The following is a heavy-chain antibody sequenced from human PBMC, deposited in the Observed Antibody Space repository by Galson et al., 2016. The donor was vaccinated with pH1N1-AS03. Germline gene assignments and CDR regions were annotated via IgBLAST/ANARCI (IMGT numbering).Heavy chain of an antibody. V-gene: IGHV4-31*03. CDR2: IFYSGGT. D-gene: IGHD2/OR15-2a*01. CDR3: AGGDLVIGGGNNWFDP. CDR1: GGSISSGSHY. J-gene: IGHJ5*02. Sequence: TLSLTCTVSGGSISSGSHYWSWFRHHPGRGLEWIGYIFYSGGTYYNPSLKSRSATSLDTSKNQFSLKLNSVTAADTAIYYCAGGDLVIGGGNNWFDPWGQGILVTVSS.